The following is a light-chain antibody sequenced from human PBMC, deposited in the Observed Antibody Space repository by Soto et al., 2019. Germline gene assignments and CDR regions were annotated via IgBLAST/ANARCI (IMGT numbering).Light chain of an antibody. CDR1: SSDIGGTSNY. CDR2: EVN. Sequence: QSALTQPASVSGSPGQSITISCTGTSSDIGGTSNYVSWYQQYPGKAPKLIIYEVNNRPLGVSGRFSASRSGDTASLTISGLQAEDDASYYCLSYTSSDTLVFGGGTKLTVL. V-gene: IGLV2-14*01. J-gene: IGLJ2*01. CDR3: LSYTSSDTLV.